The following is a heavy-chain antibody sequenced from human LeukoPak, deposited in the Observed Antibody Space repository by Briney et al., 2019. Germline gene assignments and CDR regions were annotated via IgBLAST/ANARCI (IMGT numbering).Heavy chain of an antibody. D-gene: IGHD5-18*01. V-gene: IGHV1-69*01. CDR1: GGTFSSYA. CDR3: ARDRVWTRGYSYVGMGVYYFDY. Sequence: KVSCXASGGTFSSYAISWVRQAPGQGLEWMGGIIPIFGTANYAQKFQGRVTITADESTSTAYMELSSLRSEDTAVYYCARDRVWTRGYSYVGMGVYYFDYWGQGTLVTVSS. CDR2: IIPIFGTA. J-gene: IGHJ4*02.